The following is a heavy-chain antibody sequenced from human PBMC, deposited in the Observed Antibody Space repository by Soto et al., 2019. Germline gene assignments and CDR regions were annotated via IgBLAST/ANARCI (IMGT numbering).Heavy chain of an antibody. CDR1: GGSFSGYY. J-gene: IGHJ4*02. V-gene: IGHV4-34*01. CDR3: ARGGVYGDYLDYFDY. Sequence: SSETLSLTCAVYGGSFSGYYWSWIRQPPGKGLEWIGEINHSGSTNYNPSLKSRVTISVDTSKNQFSLKLSSVTAADTAVYYCARGGVYGDYLDYFDYWGQGTLVT. D-gene: IGHD4-17*01. CDR2: INHSGST.